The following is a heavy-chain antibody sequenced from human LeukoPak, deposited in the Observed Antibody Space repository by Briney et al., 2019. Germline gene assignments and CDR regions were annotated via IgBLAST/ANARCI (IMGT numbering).Heavy chain of an antibody. J-gene: IGHJ4*02. D-gene: IGHD1-1*01. V-gene: IGHV3-23*01. CDR1: GFTFSSNP. Sequence: GGSLRLACAGSGFTFSSNPLSWVRQAPGKGLEWVSAINPSGGNTYYADSVRGRFTISRDNSKNTLYLQMNTLRAEDTAVYYCATTKQARRYFDYWGQGTLVTVSS. CDR2: INPSGGNT. CDR3: ATTKQARRYFDY.